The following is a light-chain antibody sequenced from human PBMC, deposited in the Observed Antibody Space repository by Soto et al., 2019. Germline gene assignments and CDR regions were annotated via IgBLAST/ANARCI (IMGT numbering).Light chain of an antibody. CDR2: GNS. V-gene: IGLV1-40*01. J-gene: IGLJ1*01. CDR1: SSNIGAGYD. Sequence: QLVLTQPPSVSGAPGQRVTISCTGSSSNIGAGYDVHWYQQLPGTAPKLLIYGNSNRPSGVPDRFSGSKSDTSASLAITGLQAEDEADYYCQSYDSSLSGLVFGTGTKVTVL. CDR3: QSYDSSLSGLV.